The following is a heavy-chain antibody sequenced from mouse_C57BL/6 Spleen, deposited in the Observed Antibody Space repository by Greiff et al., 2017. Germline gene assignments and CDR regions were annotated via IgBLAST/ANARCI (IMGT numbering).Heavy chain of an antibody. CDR3: ARPYGSSLWYFDV. CDR1: GFTFSDYG. CDR2: ISSGSSPI. J-gene: IGHJ1*03. D-gene: IGHD1-1*01. V-gene: IGHV5-17*01. Sequence: DVHLVESGGGLVKPGGSLKLSCAASGFTFSDYGMHWVRQAPEKGLEWVAYISSGSSPIYYADTVKGRFTISRDNAKNTLFLQMTSLRSEDTAMYYCARPYGSSLWYFDVWGTGTTVTVSS.